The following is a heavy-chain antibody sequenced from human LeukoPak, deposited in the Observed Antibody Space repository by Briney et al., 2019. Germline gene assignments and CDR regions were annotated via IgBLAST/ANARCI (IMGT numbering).Heavy chain of an antibody. CDR1: GGSISSYY. J-gene: IGHJ4*02. D-gene: IGHD6-6*01. CDR2: IYYSGST. CDR3: ARGEQLALFDY. Sequence: SETLSLTCTVSGGSISSYYWSWLRQPPGKGLEWIGYIYYSGSTNYNPSLKSRVTISVDTSKNQFSLKLSSVTAADTAVYYCARGEQLALFDYWGQGTLVTVSS. V-gene: IGHV4-59*01.